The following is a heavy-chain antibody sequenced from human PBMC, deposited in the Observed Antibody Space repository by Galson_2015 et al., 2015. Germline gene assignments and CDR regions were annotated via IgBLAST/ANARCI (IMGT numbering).Heavy chain of an antibody. CDR2: VFKSGTT. CDR3: ARTRGGRDAFDL. J-gene: IGHJ3*01. Sequence: ATLSLTCPVSDDSMRRSSHYWGWIRQAPGKGLEWIGSVFKSGTTYDNPSLKSRVTISIDPSKNRFSLILVSVTAADAAVYYCARTRGGRDAFDLWGQGSTVAVSS. CDR1: DDSMRRSSHY. D-gene: IGHD3-16*01. V-gene: IGHV4-39*01.